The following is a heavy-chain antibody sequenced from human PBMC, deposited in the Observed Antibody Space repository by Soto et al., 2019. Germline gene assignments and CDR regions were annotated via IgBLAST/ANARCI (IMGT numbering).Heavy chain of an antibody. D-gene: IGHD6-13*01. CDR3: ARERAAAAQPYNWFDP. V-gene: IGHV4-34*01. J-gene: IGHJ5*02. CDR2: INHSGST. Sequence: QVQLQQWDAGLLKPSETLSLTCAVYGGSLSGYYWSWIRQAPGKGLEWIGAINHSGSTNYNPSLKSRVTISVDTSKNQFSLKLSSVTAADTAVYYCARERAAAAQPYNWFDPWGQGTLVTVSS. CDR1: GGSLSGYY.